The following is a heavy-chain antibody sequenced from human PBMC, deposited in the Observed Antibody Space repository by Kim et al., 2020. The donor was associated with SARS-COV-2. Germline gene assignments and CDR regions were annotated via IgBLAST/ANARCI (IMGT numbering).Heavy chain of an antibody. Sequence: SETLSLTCAVYGGSFSGYYWSWIRQPAGKGLEWVGEINHSGSTNYNPSLKSRATISVYTSKNQFSLKLSSVTAADTAVYYCARGNYVWGSYRYTSKPIDYWGPGTLVTGSS. CDR1: GGSFSGYY. D-gene: IGHD3-16*02. J-gene: IGHJ4*02. CDR3: ARGNYVWGSYRYTSKPIDY. V-gene: IGHV4-34*01. CDR2: INHSGST.